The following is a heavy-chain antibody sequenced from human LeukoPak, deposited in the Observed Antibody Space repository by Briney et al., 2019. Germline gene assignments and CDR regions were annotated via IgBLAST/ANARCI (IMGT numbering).Heavy chain of an antibody. V-gene: IGHV3-9*01. D-gene: IGHD6-6*01. CDR1: GFTFDDYA. CDR3: ATERVSSSPLDAFDI. J-gene: IGHJ3*02. CDR2: ISWNSGSI. Sequence: PGRSLRLSCAASGFTFDDYAMHWVRQAPGKGLEWVSGISWNSGSIGYADSVKGRFTISRDNSKNTLYLQMNSLRAEDTAVYYCATERVSSSPLDAFDIWGQGTMVTVSS.